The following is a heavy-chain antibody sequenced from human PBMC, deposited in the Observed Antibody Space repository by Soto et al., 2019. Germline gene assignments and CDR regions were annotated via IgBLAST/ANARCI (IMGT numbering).Heavy chain of an antibody. V-gene: IGHV3-21*01. J-gene: IGHJ4*02. CDR3: ARRPSIAARLGQTIDY. CDR2: ISSSSYI. Sequence: GGSLRLSCAASGFTFSSYSMNWVRQAPGKGLEWVSSISSSSYIYYADSVKGRFTISRDNAKNSLYLQMNSLRAEDTAVYYCARRPSIAARLGQTIDYWGQGTLVTVSS. CDR1: GFTFSSYS. D-gene: IGHD6-6*01.